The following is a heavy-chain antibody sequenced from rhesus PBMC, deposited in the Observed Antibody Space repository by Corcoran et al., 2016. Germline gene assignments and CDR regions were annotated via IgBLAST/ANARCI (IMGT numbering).Heavy chain of an antibody. CDR1: GASIRRNW. V-gene: IGHV4-80*01. Sequence: QVQLQESGPGLVKPSETLSLTCTVSGASIRRNWWSWIRQSPGKGLEWIGEINGNSGTTTYNPALKSRVTISKDASKNQFSLKLRSMTVADTAVYYCGRPWDYWGQGVLVTVSS. CDR2: INGNSGTT. CDR3: GRPWDY. J-gene: IGHJ4*01.